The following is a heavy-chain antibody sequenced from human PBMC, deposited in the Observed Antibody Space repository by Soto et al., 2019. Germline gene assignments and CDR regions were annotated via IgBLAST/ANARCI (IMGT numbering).Heavy chain of an antibody. J-gene: IGHJ6*04. Sequence: ASVKVSCKASGYTFTSYDINWVRQATGQGLEWMGWMNPKSGNTGYAQKFQGRVTMTRDTSISTAYMELSSLRSEDTAVYYCARGLRSSSSESVDVWGKGTTVTVSS. CDR3: ARGLRSSSSESVDV. V-gene: IGHV1-8*01. D-gene: IGHD6-6*01. CDR1: GYTFTSYD. CDR2: MNPKSGNT.